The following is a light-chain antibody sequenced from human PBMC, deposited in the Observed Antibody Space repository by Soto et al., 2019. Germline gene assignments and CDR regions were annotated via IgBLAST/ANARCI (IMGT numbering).Light chain of an antibody. CDR1: QSIRSN. J-gene: IGKJ1*01. CDR2: GAS. V-gene: IGKV3-15*01. CDR3: QQYHIWPPWT. Sequence: EIVMTHSPDTLSVSPWEVATLSCWVSQSIRSNLAWYQQRPGQAPRLLMYGASTRADDIPARFTGSGSGTEFTLTISSLQSEDFAVYYCQQYHIWPPWTSGQGTKVDIK.